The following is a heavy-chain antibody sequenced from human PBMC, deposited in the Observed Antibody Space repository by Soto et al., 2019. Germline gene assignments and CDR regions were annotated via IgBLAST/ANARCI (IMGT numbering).Heavy chain of an antibody. CDR3: ARLNGSYYASAFDI. CDR1: GGSISSGDYY. D-gene: IGHD1-26*01. V-gene: IGHV4-30-4*01. Sequence: QVQLQESGPGLVKPSQTLSLTCTVSGGSISSGDYYWSWIRQPPGKGLEWIGNIHYSGSTNYNPSLTSRVTISEDPSKNQSSLKLSSVTAADTAVYCCARLNGSYYASAFDIWGQGTMVTVSS. CDR2: IHYSGST. J-gene: IGHJ3*02.